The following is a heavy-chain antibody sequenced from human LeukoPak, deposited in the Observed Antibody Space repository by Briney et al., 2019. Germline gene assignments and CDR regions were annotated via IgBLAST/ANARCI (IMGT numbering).Heavy chain of an antibody. CDR2: INPSGGST. CDR3: ARVAVWFGESKHYYFDY. V-gene: IGHV1-46*01. D-gene: IGHD3-10*01. Sequence: GASVKVSCKASGYAFTSYYMHWVRQAPGQGLEWMGIINPSGGSTSYAQKFQGRVTMTRDTSTSTVYMELSSLRSEDTAVYYCARVAVWFGESKHYYFDYWGQGTLVTGSS. J-gene: IGHJ4*02. CDR1: GYAFTSYY.